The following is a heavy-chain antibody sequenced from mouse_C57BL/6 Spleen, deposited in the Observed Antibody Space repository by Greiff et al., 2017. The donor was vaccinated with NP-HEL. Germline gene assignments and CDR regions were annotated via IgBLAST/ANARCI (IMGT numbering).Heavy chain of an antibody. CDR1: GYTFTTYP. D-gene: IGHD1-1*01. J-gene: IGHJ2*01. CDR3: ATVGYYGSPFDY. V-gene: IGHV1-47*01. Sequence: QVQLQQSGAELVKPGASVKMSCKASGYTFTTYPIEWMKQNHGKSLEWIGNFHPYNDDTKYNEKFKGKATLTVEKSSSTVYLELSRLSSDDAAVYYCATVGYYGSPFDYWGQGTTLTVSS. CDR2: FHPYNDDT.